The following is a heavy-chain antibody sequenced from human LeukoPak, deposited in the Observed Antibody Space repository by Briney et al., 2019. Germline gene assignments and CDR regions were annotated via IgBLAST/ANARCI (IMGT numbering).Heavy chain of an antibody. J-gene: IGHJ4*02. CDR3: ARERCIAVAACFDY. CDR2: ISGSGDTI. D-gene: IGHD6-19*01. V-gene: IGHV3-48*03. Sequence: GGSLRLSCAASGFTFSSYEMNWVRQAPGKGLEWVSYISGSGDTIYYADSVKGRFTISRDTAKNSLYLQMNNLRADDTAVYYCARERCIAVAACFDYWGQGTLVTVSS. CDR1: GFTFSSYE.